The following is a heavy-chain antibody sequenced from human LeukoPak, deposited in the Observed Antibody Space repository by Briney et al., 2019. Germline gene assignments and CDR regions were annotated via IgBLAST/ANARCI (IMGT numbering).Heavy chain of an antibody. CDR3: ARGTAGGGCYYMDV. D-gene: IGHD3-16*01. V-gene: IGHV4-61*02. CDR2: IYTSGST. J-gene: IGHJ6*03. CDR1: GGSISSGSYY. Sequence: SQTLSLTCTVSGGSISSGSYYWSWIRQPAGKGLEWIGRIYTSGSTNYNPSLKSRVTISVDTSKNQFSLKLSSVTAADTAVYYCARGTAGGGCYYMDVWGKGTTVTVSS.